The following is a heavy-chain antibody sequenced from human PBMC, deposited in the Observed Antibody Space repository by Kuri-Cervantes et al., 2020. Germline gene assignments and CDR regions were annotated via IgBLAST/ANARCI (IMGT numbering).Heavy chain of an antibody. J-gene: IGHJ6*02. D-gene: IGHD3-9*01. CDR1: GFTFSSYD. Sequence: GKSLKISCAASGFTFSSYDMHWVRQATGKGLEWVSAIGTAGDTYYPGSVKGRFTISRDNSKNTLYLQMNSLRAEDTAVYYCARDLHTGGLYDILTGYYYYYYGMDVWGQGTTVTVS. V-gene: IGHV3-13*01. CDR2: IGTAGDT. CDR3: ARDLHTGGLYDILTGYYYYYYGMDV.